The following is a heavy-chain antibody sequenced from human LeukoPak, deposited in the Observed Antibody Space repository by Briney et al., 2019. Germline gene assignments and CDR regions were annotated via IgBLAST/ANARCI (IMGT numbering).Heavy chain of an antibody. CDR2: INPNSGGT. CDR3: ARAAAGLDY. J-gene: IGHJ4*02. Sequence: ASVKVSCKASGYTFTGYYMHWVRQAPGQGLEWMGWINPNSGGTNYAQKFQGRVTMTRDTSSSTAYMELSRLRSDDTAVYYGARAAAGLDYWGQGTLVTVSS. V-gene: IGHV1-2*02. D-gene: IGHD6-13*01. CDR1: GYTFTGYY.